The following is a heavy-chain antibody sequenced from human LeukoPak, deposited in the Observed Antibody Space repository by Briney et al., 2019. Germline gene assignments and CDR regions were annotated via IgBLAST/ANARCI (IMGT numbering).Heavy chain of an antibody. J-gene: IGHJ4*02. CDR3: ARESSMIVEKYYFDY. D-gene: IGHD3-22*01. CDR2: ISYDGSNK. V-gene: IGHV3-30*04. CDR1: GFTFSSYA. Sequence: PGRSLRLSCAASGFTFSSYAMHLVRQAPGKGLEWVAVISYDGSNKYYADYVKGRFTISRDNSKNTLYLQMNSLRAEDTAVYYCARESSMIVEKYYFDYWGQGILVTVSS.